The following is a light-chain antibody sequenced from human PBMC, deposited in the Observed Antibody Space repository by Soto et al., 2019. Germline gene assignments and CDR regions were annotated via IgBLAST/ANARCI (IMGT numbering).Light chain of an antibody. CDR3: HQYDKAPQT. J-gene: IGKJ2*01. Sequence: EIVLTQSPGTLSLSPGERATLSCRASQYMTRTYIAWYQQKPGQAPRLLIYAASNRATGIPDKFSGSGSGTDYSLTITRLEPEDSAVYSCHQYDKAPQTFGQGTKVEIK. V-gene: IGKV3-20*01. CDR1: QYMTRTY. CDR2: AAS.